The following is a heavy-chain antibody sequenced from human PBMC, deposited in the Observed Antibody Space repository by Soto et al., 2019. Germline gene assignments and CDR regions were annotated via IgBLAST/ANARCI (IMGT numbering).Heavy chain of an antibody. V-gene: IGHV4-39*02. CDR3: AREGNSSGLDY. J-gene: IGHJ4*02. Sequence: SETLSLTCTVSGGSISSSSYYWGWIRHPPGKGLEWIGSIYYSGSTYYNPSLKSRVTISVDTSKNQFSLKLSSVTAADTAVYYCAREGNSSGLDYWGQGTLVTVSS. D-gene: IGHD3-22*01. CDR1: GGSISSSSYY. CDR2: IYYSGST.